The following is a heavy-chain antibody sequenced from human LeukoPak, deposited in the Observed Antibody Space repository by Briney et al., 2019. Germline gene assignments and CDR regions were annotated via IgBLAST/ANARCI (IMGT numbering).Heavy chain of an antibody. J-gene: IGHJ6*03. D-gene: IGHD3-22*01. CDR1: GGSLISYY. V-gene: IGHV4-4*07. Sequence: SETLSLTCTVSGGSLISYYWSWVRQSAGKGLECIAPIYPNGSTKYNTSLKSRVTMTVDISKNKWSLKLNSVIASDTPAYHPARLKFYDSTGYTPGYYMDVWGKGTTVTVSS. CDR2: IYPNGST. CDR3: ARLKFYDSTGYTPGYYMDV.